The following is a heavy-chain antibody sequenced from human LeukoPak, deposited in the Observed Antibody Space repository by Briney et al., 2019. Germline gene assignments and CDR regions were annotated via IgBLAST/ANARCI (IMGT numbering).Heavy chain of an antibody. Sequence: SQTLSLTCAISGGSVSSNSAAWNWIRQSPSRGLEWLGRTYYRSKWYNDYAVSVKSRITINPDTSKNQFSLQLNSVTPEDTAVYYCARTANIGSPYYYYYYMDVWGKGTTVTVSS. J-gene: IGHJ6*03. CDR1: GGSVSSNSAA. CDR2: TYYRSKWYN. D-gene: IGHD2/OR15-2a*01. V-gene: IGHV6-1*01. CDR3: ARTANIGSPYYYYYYMDV.